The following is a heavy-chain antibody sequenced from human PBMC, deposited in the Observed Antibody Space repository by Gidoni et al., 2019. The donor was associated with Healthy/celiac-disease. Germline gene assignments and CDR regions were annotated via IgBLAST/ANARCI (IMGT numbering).Heavy chain of an antibody. D-gene: IGHD6-19*01. J-gene: IGHJ4*02. CDR1: GFTFSRYA. CDR3: VKPVRQWLVGGDFDY. CDR2: ISSNGGST. V-gene: IGHV3-64D*08. Sequence: EVQLVESGGGLVQPGGSLRLSCSASGFTFSRYAMHWVRQAPGKGLEYVSAISSNGGSTYYADSVKGRFTISRDNSKNTLYLQMSSLRAEDTAVYYCVKPVRQWLVGGDFDYWGQGTLVTVSS.